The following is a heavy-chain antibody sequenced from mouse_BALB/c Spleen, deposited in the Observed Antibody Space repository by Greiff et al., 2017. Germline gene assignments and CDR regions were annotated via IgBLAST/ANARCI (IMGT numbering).Heavy chain of an antibody. CDR2: IWAGGST. CDR3: ASYDYDSWFAY. CDR1: GFSLTSYG. Sequence: VQGVESGPGLVAPSQSLSITCTVSGFSLTSYGVHWVRQPPGKGLEWLGVIWAGGSTNYNSALMSRLSISKDNSKSQVFLKMNSLQTDDTAMYYCASYDYDSWFAYWGQGTLVTVSA. J-gene: IGHJ3*01. D-gene: IGHD2-4*01. V-gene: IGHV2-9*02.